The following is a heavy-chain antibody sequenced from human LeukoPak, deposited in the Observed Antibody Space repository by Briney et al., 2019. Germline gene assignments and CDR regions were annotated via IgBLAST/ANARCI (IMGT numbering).Heavy chain of an antibody. CDR2: IYTSGSN. D-gene: IGHD3-10*01. Sequence: PSGTLSLTCTVSGGSISSYSWSWIRQPAGKGLEWIGRIYTSGSNNYNPSLKNRVTMSVDTSKNQFSLKLSSVTAADTAVDYCWRNGSGAQGFDYGGQGTLVTVSS. J-gene: IGHJ4*02. CDR1: GGSISSYS. V-gene: IGHV4-4*07. CDR3: WRNGSGAQGFDY.